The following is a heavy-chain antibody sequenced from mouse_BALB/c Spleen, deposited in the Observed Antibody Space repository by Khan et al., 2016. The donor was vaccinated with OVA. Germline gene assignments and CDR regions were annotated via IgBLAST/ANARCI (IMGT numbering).Heavy chain of an antibody. CDR2: VNPNTDNI. D-gene: IGHD2-14*01. CDR1: GYSFTLYY. Sequence: VQLKQSGPDLVKPGASVKIYCKASGYSFTLYYMSWVKQSHGKSLEWIGRVNPNTDNINYNQEFKGKTILTVDKSSNTAYMELRSLTSEDSAVYFCARGYDFFASWGQGTLVTVSA. CDR3: ARGYDFFAS. V-gene: IGHV1-26*01. J-gene: IGHJ3*01.